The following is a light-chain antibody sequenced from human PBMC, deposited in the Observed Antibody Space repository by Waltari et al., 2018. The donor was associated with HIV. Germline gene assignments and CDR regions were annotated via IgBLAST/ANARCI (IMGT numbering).Light chain of an antibody. CDR1: GSDVGGYNY. Sequence: QSALTQPPSASGSPGQSVTISCPGTGSDVGGYNYVPWYQQPPGKAPKLRIYEVAKRPSGVPDRFSGSKSGNTASLTVSGLQAEDEADYYCSSYAGSNNLVFGGGTKLTVL. V-gene: IGLV2-8*01. CDR3: SSYAGSNNLV. J-gene: IGLJ2*01. CDR2: EVA.